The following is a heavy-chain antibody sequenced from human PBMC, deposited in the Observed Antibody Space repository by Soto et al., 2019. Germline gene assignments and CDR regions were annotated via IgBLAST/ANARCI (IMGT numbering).Heavy chain of an antibody. CDR3: ARSYYGSGSFDY. CDR2: ISTYNGNT. V-gene: IGHV1-18*01. Sequence: ASVKVSCKASGYTFTSYAISLVRQAPGQGLEWMGWISTYNGNTNYAQKLQGRVTMSTDTSTSTAYMELRSLRSDDTAVYYCARSYYGSGSFDYWGQGTLVTVSS. J-gene: IGHJ4*02. CDR1: GYTFTSYA. D-gene: IGHD3-10*01.